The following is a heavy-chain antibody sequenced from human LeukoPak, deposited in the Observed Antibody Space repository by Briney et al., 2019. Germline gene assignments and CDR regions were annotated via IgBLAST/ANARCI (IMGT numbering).Heavy chain of an antibody. Sequence: PSETLSLTCTVSGGSISSYYWSWIRQPAGKGLEWIGRIYTSGSTNYNPSLKSRVTMSVDTSKNQFSLKLSSVTAADTAVYYCASELRIYYDSSGYPGNYFDYWGQGTLVTVSS. CDR2: IYTSGST. CDR3: ASELRIYYDSSGYPGNYFDY. D-gene: IGHD3-22*01. CDR1: GGSISSYY. V-gene: IGHV4-4*07. J-gene: IGHJ4*02.